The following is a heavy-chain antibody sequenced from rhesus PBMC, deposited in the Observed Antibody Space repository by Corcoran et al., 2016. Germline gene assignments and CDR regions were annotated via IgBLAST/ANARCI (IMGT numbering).Heavy chain of an antibody. CDR2: VGGSSGNT. J-gene: IGHJ4*01. Sequence: QVQLQESGPGLVKPSETLSLTCAVSGYSISSGYGWSWIRQPTGKGLGGMGNVGGSSGNTNYPPSLQSRVTISKDTSKHQFSLKLSSVTAADPAVYYCASTVTTPGFDYWGQGVLVTVSS. D-gene: IGHD4-23*01. CDR1: GYSISSGYG. V-gene: IGHV4-127*01. CDR3: ASTVTTPGFDY.